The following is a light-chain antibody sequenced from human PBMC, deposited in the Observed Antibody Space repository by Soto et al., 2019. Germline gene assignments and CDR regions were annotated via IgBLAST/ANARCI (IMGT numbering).Light chain of an antibody. CDR1: SSDVGGYNY. V-gene: IGLV2-8*01. CDR2: EVS. Sequence: QSALTQPPSASGSPGQSVTISCTGTSSDVGGYNYVSWYQQHPGKAPKLMIDEVSKRPSGVPDRFSGSKSGNTASLTVSGLQAEDEADYYCSSYAGSNNRYVFGTGTKVTVL. CDR3: SSYAGSNNRYV. J-gene: IGLJ1*01.